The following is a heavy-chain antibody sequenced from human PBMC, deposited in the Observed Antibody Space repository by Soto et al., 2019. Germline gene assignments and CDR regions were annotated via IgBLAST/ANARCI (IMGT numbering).Heavy chain of an antibody. J-gene: IGHJ5*02. D-gene: IGHD3-10*01. V-gene: IGHV1-69*12. CDR3: ASASPMVRGVITNWFDP. CDR1: GGTFSSYA. Sequence: QVQLVQSGAEVKKPGSSVKVSCKASGGTFSSYAISWVRQAPGQGLEWTGGIIPIFGTANYAQKFQGRVTITADESTSTAYMELSSLRSEDTAVYYCASASPMVRGVITNWFDPWGQGTLVTVSS. CDR2: IIPIFGTA.